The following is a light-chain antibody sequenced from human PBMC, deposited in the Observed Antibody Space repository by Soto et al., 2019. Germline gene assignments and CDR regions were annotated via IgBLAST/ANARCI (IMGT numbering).Light chain of an antibody. J-gene: IGLJ2*01. Sequence: QSALTQPPSASGSPGQSVTISCTGTSGDIGGYNSVSWYQQHPGKAPRLMIYEVNKRPSGVPDRFSGSKSGYTASLTVSGLQTEDEAVYYCTSYTTTTTPVVFGGGTKVTVL. V-gene: IGLV2-8*01. CDR3: TSYTTTTTPVV. CDR1: SGDIGGYNS. CDR2: EVN.